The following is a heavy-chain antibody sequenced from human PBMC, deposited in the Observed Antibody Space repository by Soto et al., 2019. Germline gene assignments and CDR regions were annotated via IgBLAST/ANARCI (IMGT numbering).Heavy chain of an antibody. D-gene: IGHD3-10*01. J-gene: IGHJ4*02. V-gene: IGHV4-4*02. Sequence: QVQLQESGPGLVKPSETLSPTCAVSVGSISINNWWSWVRQPPGKGREWLGEIYHTGSTNYNSSLKSRITISVDKSKNQFSLKLTSVTAADTAVYYCARESPGTWGQGTLVTVSS. CDR1: VGSISINNW. CDR2: IYHTGST. CDR3: ARESPGT.